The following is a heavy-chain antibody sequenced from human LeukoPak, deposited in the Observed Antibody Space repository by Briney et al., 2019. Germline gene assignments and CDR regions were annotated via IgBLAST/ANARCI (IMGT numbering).Heavy chain of an antibody. Sequence: SETLSLTCTVSGGSISSYYWSWIRQPPGKGLEGIGYIYYSGSTNYNPSLKSRVTISVDTSKNQFSLKLSSVTAADTAVYYCARTSREVPYYYYMDVWGKGTTVTISS. CDR3: ARTSREVPYYYYMDV. V-gene: IGHV4-59*01. CDR2: IYYSGST. CDR1: GGSISSYY. J-gene: IGHJ6*03.